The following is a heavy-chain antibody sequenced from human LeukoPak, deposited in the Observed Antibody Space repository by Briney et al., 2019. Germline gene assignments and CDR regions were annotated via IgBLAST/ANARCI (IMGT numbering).Heavy chain of an antibody. CDR1: GFTFSSNE. J-gene: IGHJ4*02. V-gene: IGHV3-48*03. CDR2: INSGGTII. CDR3: ARDWFAD. Sequence: QAGGSLRLSCAASGFTFSSNEMNWVRQAPGKGLEWVSYINSGGTIIYYAASVKGRFTISRDNAKNSLYLQMNSLRAEDTAIYYCARDWFADWGQGTLVTVSS.